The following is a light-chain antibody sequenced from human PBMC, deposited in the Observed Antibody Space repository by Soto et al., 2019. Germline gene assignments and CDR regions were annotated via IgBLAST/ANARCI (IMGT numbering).Light chain of an antibody. CDR2: DAS. J-gene: IGKJ5*01. Sequence: EIVLTQSPVTLSLSRGERVTLSCRASQSVNTYLTWHQQKPGQAPRLLIFDASNRATGIPARFSGSGSGTDFTLTISGLEPEDFAIYYCQKRGNWPQFGQGTRLEIK. CDR1: QSVNTY. V-gene: IGKV3-11*01. CDR3: QKRGNWPQ.